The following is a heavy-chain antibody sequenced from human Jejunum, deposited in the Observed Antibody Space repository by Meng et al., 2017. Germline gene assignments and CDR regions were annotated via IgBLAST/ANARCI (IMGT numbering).Heavy chain of an antibody. CDR1: GYTFIDHF. D-gene: IGHD3-10*01. V-gene: IGHV1-2*06. CDR2: INPNSGDT. J-gene: IGHJ4*02. Sequence: QGQLLEVGAEGKKPGAAVKVSCKASGYTFIDHFMHWGRQAPGQGLEWMGRINPNSGDTDLAQKFLDRVTMTRDTSITTAYMELSSLTSDDTAVYFCARQGRPGGGSGPTFDYWGQGSLVTVSS. CDR3: ARQGRPGGGSGPTFDY.